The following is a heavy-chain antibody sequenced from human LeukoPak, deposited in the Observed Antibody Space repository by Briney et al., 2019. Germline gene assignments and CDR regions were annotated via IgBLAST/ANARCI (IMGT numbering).Heavy chain of an antibody. CDR3: ARMGNFDWLLLD. CDR1: GGSISSGGYY. Sequence: SETLSLTCTVSGGSISSGGYYWSWIRQHPGKGLEWIGYIYYSGSTYYNPSLKSRVTISVDTSMNQFSLKLSSVTAADTAVYYCARMGNFDWLLLDWGQGTLVTVSS. J-gene: IGHJ4*02. CDR2: IYYSGST. D-gene: IGHD3-9*01. V-gene: IGHV4-31*03.